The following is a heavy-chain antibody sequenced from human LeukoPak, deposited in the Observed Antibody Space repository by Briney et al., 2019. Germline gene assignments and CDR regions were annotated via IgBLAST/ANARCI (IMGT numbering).Heavy chain of an antibody. CDR2: IIKSGSHI. CDR1: GFTFSDYS. J-gene: IGHJ5*02. V-gene: IGHV3-21*01. CDR3: ARGRGGDNSNWFDP. Sequence: GGPLRLSCAASGFTFSDYSMNWVRQAAGKGLEWVSAIIKSGSHIYYADSVKGRFTISRDNANNSLYLQMTGLRDEDTAVYYCARGRGGDNSNWFDPWGPGTLVTVSS. D-gene: IGHD4-23*01.